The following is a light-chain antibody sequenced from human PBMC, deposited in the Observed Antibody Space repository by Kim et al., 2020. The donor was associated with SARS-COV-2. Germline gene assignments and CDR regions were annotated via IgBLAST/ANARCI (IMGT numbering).Light chain of an antibody. V-gene: IGKV3-15*01. CDR3: QQYNDWPLLS. Sequence: PGERVTLSCRASRSVRNNLAWYQQRPGQAPRLLLYGASTRATDISARFSGSGSGTEFTLTIPSLQSEDLAVYYCQQYNDWPLLSFGGGTKVDIK. CDR1: RSVRNN. CDR2: GAS. J-gene: IGKJ4*01.